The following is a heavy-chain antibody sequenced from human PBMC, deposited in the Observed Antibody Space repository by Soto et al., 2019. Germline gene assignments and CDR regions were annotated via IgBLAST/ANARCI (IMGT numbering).Heavy chain of an antibody. J-gene: IGHJ3*02. CDR3: AKVRKTAQFTVTLTDAFDI. Sequence: GGSLRLSCAASGFTFSSYAMSWVRQAPGKGLEWVSAISGSGGSTYYADSVKGRFTISRDNSKNTLYLQMNSLRAEDTAVYYCAKVRKTAQFTVTLTDAFDIWGQGTMVTVSS. CDR2: ISGSGGST. D-gene: IGHD4-17*01. CDR1: GFTFSSYA. V-gene: IGHV3-23*01.